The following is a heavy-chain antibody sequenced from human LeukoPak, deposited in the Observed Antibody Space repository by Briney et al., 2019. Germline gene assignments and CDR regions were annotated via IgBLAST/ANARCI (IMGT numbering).Heavy chain of an antibody. J-gene: IGHJ4*02. CDR2: ISSSSSYI. CDR1: GFTFSSYS. CDR3: ASGLVDDGYDICY. Sequence: GGSLRLSCAASGFTFSSYSMNWVRQAPGKGLVWVSSISSSSSYIYYADSVKGRFTISRDNAKNSLYLQMNGLRAEETAVYNCASGLVDDGYDICYWGQGTLVTVSS. V-gene: IGHV3-21*01. D-gene: IGHD3/OR15-3a*01.